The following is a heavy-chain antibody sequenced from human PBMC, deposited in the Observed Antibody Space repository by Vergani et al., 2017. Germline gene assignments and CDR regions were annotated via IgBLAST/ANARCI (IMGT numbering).Heavy chain of an antibody. CDR1: GFTFTNFA. Sequence: EVQLLESGGGLAQPGGSLRLSCAASGFTFTNFAMTWVRQAPGEGLEWVSGISSSGSTIYYADSVKGRFTISRDNAKNSLYLQMNSLRAEDTAVYYCARAYSSSWYEVVYWGQGTLVTVSS. CDR3: ARAYSSSWYEVVY. V-gene: IGHV3-48*04. J-gene: IGHJ4*02. D-gene: IGHD6-13*01. CDR2: ISSSGSTI.